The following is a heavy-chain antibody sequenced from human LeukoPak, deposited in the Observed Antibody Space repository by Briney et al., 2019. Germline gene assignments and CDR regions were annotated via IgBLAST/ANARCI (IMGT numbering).Heavy chain of an antibody. Sequence: GSLRLSCAASGFTFSDYYMSWIRQSPGKGLEWIGNIYYVGSTYYNPSLKSRVTISIDTSKNQFSLKLSSVTAADTAVYYRARRPGSYLNRNYYFDYWGQGTLVTVSS. V-gene: IGHV4-38-2*01. D-gene: IGHD1-26*01. CDR1: GFTFSDYY. CDR2: IYYVGST. J-gene: IGHJ4*02. CDR3: ARRPGSYLNRNYYFDY.